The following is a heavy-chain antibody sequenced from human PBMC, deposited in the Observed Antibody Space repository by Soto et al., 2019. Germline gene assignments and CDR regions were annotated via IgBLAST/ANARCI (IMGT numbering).Heavy chain of an antibody. Sequence: GGYRTCTNQPPGKGLEWIGEINHSGSTNYNPSLKSRVTISVDTSKNQFSLKLSSVTAADTAVYYCASGYSGYDWGFDPRGQGTLVTVS. J-gene: IGHJ5*02. CDR1: GGY. V-gene: IGHV4-34*01. CDR3: ASGYSGYDWGFDP. D-gene: IGHD5-12*01. CDR2: INHSGST.